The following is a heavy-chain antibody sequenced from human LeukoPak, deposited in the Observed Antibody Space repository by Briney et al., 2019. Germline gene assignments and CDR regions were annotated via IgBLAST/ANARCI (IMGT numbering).Heavy chain of an antibody. Sequence: SGTLSLICAVYGGSFSSYYWSWIRQPPGKGLEWIGEINHSGSTNYNPSLKSRVTISVDTSKNQFSLKLSSVTAADTAVCYCARGSGLELLGFDPWGQGTLVTVSS. CDR3: ARGSGLELLGFDP. J-gene: IGHJ5*02. CDR1: GGSFSSYY. V-gene: IGHV4-34*01. CDR2: INHSGST. D-gene: IGHD1-7*01.